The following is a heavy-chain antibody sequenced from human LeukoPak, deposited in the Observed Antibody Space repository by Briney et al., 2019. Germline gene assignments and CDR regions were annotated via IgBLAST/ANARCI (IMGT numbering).Heavy chain of an antibody. CDR1: GFTFSSYE. CDR3: ARGGVDYYGSGTYYLMYYFDY. J-gene: IGHJ4*02. CDR2: ISSSGSTI. D-gene: IGHD3-10*01. Sequence: AGGSLRLSCAASGFTFSSYEMNWVRQAPGKGLEWVSYISSSGSTIYYADSVKGRFTISRDDPHNTLYLQMNSLGAEDTAVYFCARGGVDYYGSGTYYLMYYFDYWGQGALVTVSS. V-gene: IGHV3-48*03.